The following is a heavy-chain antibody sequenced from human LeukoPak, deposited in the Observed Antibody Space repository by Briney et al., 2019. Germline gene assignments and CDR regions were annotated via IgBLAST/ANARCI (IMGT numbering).Heavy chain of an antibody. J-gene: IGHJ1*01. D-gene: IGHD3-22*01. Sequence: SETLSLTCAVSGYSISSGYYWGWIRQPPGKGLEWIGSIYHSGSTYYNPSLKSRVTISVDTSKNQFFLKLSSVTAADTAVYYCALMYYYDSSGYYPEYFQHWGQGTLVTVSS. CDR2: IYHSGST. CDR3: ALMYYYDSSGYYPEYFQH. CDR1: GYSISSGYY. V-gene: IGHV4-38-2*01.